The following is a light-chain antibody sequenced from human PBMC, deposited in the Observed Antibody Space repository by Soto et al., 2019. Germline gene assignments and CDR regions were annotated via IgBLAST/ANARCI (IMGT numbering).Light chain of an antibody. V-gene: IGKV1-39*01. CDR1: QNINAW. CDR2: AAS. J-gene: IGKJ5*01. CDR3: QQSYSTPPIT. Sequence: IQMTQSPSTLSASVGDRVTITCRASQNINAWLAWYQQKPGKAPKLLIYAASSLQSGVPSRFSGSGSGTDFTLTISSLQPEDFATYYCQQSYSTPPITFGQGTRLEIK.